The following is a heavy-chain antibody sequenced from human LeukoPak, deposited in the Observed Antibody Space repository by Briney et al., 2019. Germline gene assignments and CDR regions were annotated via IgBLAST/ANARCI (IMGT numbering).Heavy chain of an antibody. CDR3: ARDLFSNYDSRDLVSGSGVNH. CDR1: GYTFTSYG. D-gene: IGHD4-11*01. V-gene: IGHV1-18*01. J-gene: IGHJ4*02. CDR2: ISAYNGNT. Sequence: ASVKVSCKASGYTFTSYGISWVRQAPGQGLEWMGWISAYNGNTNYAQKLQGRVTMTTDTSTNTAYMELRSLRSDDTAVYYCARDLFSNYDSRDLVSGSGVNHWGQGTLVTVSS.